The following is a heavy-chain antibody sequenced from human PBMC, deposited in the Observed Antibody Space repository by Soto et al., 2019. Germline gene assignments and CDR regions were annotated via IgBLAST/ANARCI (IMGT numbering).Heavy chain of an antibody. CDR1: GGTFSSYA. J-gene: IGHJ2*01. D-gene: IGHD6-19*01. CDR3: ARDVWCNGWYGDWYFDL. V-gene: IGHV1-69*01. Sequence: QVQLVQSGAEVKKPGSSVKVSCNASGGTFSSYAISWVRQAPGQGLEWMGGIIPIFGRANYAQKFQGRVTITADESTSPAYMELCRLSSEVTAVYYCARDVWCNGWYGDWYFDLWGRGTLVTVSS. CDR2: IIPIFGRA.